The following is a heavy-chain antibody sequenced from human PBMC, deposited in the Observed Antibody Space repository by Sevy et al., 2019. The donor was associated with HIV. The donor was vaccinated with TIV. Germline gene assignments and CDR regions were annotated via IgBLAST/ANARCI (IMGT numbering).Heavy chain of an antibody. CDR2: ISGGGGGT. CDR3: AEHYIRDIADGWYFDL. Sequence: GGSLRLSCAASGFTFNNYAMSWVRQAPGKGLEGKGLEWVSTISGGGGGTYYADSVRGRFTISRDNSKNTLYLQVNSLRVEDTAVYYCAEHYIRDIADGWYFDLWGRGTLVTVSS. CDR1: GFTFNNYA. J-gene: IGHJ2*01. V-gene: IGHV3-23*01. D-gene: IGHD6-13*01.